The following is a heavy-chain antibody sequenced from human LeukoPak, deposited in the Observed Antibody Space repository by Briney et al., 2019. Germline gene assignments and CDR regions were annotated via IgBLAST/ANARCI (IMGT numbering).Heavy chain of an antibody. Sequence: PGGSLRLSCAASGFTFSSYSMNWVRQAPGKGLEWVSSISSSSSYIYYADSVKGRFTISRDNAKSSLYLQMNSLRAEDTAVYYCARDSSGYYGVYYFDYWGQGTLVTVSS. CDR2: ISSSSSYI. V-gene: IGHV3-21*01. D-gene: IGHD3-22*01. CDR1: GFTFSSYS. J-gene: IGHJ4*02. CDR3: ARDSSGYYGVYYFDY.